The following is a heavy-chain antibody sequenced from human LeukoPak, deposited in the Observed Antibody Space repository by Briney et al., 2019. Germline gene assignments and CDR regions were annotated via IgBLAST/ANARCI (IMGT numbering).Heavy chain of an antibody. CDR1: GYTFTGYD. J-gene: IGHJ6*03. D-gene: IGHD5-18*01. V-gene: IGHV1-2*02. CDR2: INPNSGGT. Sequence: ASVKVSCKASGYTFTGYDMHWVRQAPGQGLEWMGWINPNSGGTKYAQKFQGRVTMTRDTSISTVYMELSRLRSDDTAVYYCAHLSSGYSYGKGYYYYYMDVWGKGTTVTVSS. CDR3: AHLSSGYSYGKGYYYYYMDV.